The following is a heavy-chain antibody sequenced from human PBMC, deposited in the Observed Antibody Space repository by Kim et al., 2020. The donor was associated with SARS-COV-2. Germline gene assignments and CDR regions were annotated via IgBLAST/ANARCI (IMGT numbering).Heavy chain of an antibody. D-gene: IGHD3-3*01. J-gene: IGHJ5*02. V-gene: IGHV4-30-4*01. Sequence: SETLSLTCTVSGGSISSGDYYWSWIRQPPGKGLEWIGYIYYSGSTYYNPSLKSRVTISVDTSKNQFSLKLSSVTAADTAVYYCARGAYDFWSGPENWNWFDPWGQGTLVTVSS. CDR3: ARGAYDFWSGPENWNWFDP. CDR2: IYYSGST. CDR1: GGSISSGDYY.